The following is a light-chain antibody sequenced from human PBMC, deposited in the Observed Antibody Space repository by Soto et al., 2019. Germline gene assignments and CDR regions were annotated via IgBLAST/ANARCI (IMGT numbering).Light chain of an antibody. CDR2: KAS. Sequence: DIQMTQSPSSLSASVGDRVTITCRASQSISSYLNWYQQKPGKAPKLLIYKASTLKSGVPSRFSGSESGTEFTLTISSLQPDDFATYYCQHYNSYSEAFGQGTKVDIK. V-gene: IGKV1-5*03. CDR3: QHYNSYSEA. CDR1: QSISSY. J-gene: IGKJ1*01.